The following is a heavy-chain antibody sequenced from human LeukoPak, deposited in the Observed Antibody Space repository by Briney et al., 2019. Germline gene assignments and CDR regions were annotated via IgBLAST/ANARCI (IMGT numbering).Heavy chain of an antibody. D-gene: IGHD4-17*01. Sequence: GGSLRLSCSASGFDLSPYTMNWVRQAPGKGLEWAASISSTSSYMYYGDSLKGRFTISRDNAKNTLYLQLGSLRAEDTATYYCARRVTTFLSWGQGTLVIVSS. CDR3: ARRVTTFLS. J-gene: IGHJ4*02. CDR2: ISSTSSYM. CDR1: GFDLSPYT. V-gene: IGHV3-21*01.